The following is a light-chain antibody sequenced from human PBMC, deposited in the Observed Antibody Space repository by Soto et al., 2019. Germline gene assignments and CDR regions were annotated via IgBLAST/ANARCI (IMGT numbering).Light chain of an antibody. J-gene: IGKJ3*01. Sequence: EIVMTQSPAPPSVSPGERATLSCRASQSVSGNLAWYQQKPGQAPRLLIYGASNRATGIPDRFSGSGSGTDFTLTISRLEPEDSAVYFCHQYGSSPPFTFGPGTKVDIK. CDR1: QSVSGN. CDR2: GAS. CDR3: HQYGSSPPFT. V-gene: IGKV3-20*01.